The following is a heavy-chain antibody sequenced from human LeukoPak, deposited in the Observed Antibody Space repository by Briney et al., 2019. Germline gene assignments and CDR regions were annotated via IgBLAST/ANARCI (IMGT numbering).Heavy chain of an antibody. V-gene: IGHV3-7*03. CDR1: GFTFSSYW. Sequence: GGSLRLSCAASGFTFSSYWMSWVRQAPGKGLEWVANIKQDGSEKYYVDSVKGRFTISRDNSKNTLYLQMNSLRAEDTALYYCAKTGGIAAAHWGQGTLVTVSS. CDR2: IKQDGSEK. J-gene: IGHJ4*02. CDR3: AKTGGIAAAH. D-gene: IGHD6-13*01.